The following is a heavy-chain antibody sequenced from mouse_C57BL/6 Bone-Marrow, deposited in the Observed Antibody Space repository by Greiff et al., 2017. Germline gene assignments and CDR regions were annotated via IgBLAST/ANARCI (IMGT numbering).Heavy chain of an antibody. D-gene: IGHD3-2*02. V-gene: IGHV5-4*01. CDR3: ARDPAQATEHYAMDY. CDR2: ISDGGSYT. CDR1: GFTFSSYA. J-gene: IGHJ4*01. Sequence: EVKLMESGGGLVKPGGSLKLSCAASGFTFSSYAMSWVCQTPEKRLEWVATISDGGSYTYYPDNVKGRFTISRDNAKNNLYLQMSHLKSEDTAMYYCARDPAQATEHYAMDYWGQGTSVTVSS.